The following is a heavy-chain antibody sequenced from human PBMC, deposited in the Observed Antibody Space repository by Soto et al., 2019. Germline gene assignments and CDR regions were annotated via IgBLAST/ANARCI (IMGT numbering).Heavy chain of an antibody. V-gene: IGHV1-2*02. CDR3: ARLPPPSLSYYGMDV. CDR1: GYTFTAYY. J-gene: IGHJ6*02. Sequence: QVQLVQSGAEVKKPGASVKVSCKASGYTFTAYYMHWVRQAPGQGLEWMGWINPSNGATDYARHFQGRVTVTRDTSIRKAYMELTSLRSDDTAVYYCARLPPPSLSYYGMDVWGQGTTVSVSS. CDR2: INPSNGAT.